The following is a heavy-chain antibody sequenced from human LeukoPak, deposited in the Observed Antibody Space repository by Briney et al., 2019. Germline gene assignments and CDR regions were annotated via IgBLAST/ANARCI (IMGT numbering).Heavy chain of an antibody. D-gene: IGHD3-9*01. CDR3: ARVTYDILTGPLDY. V-gene: IGHV3-20*04. J-gene: IGHJ4*02. CDR2: INWNGGST. Sequence: PGGSLRLFCAASGFMFDDYGMSWVRQAPGKGLEWVSGINWNGGSTGYADSVKGRFTISRDNAKNSLYLQMNSLRAEDTALYYCARVTYDILTGPLDYWGQGTLVTVSS. CDR1: GFMFDDYG.